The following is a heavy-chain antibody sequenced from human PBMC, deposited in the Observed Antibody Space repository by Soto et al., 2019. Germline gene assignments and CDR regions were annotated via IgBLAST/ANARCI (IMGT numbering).Heavy chain of an antibody. CDR1: GGTFSSYA. D-gene: IGHD6-6*01. Sequence: GASVKVSCKASGGTFSSYAISWVRQAPGQGLEWMGGIIPIFGTANYAQKFQGRVTITANESTSTAYMELSSLRSEDTAVYYCARGQLGHDAFDIWGQGTMVTVSS. V-gene: IGHV1-69*13. CDR2: IIPIFGTA. J-gene: IGHJ3*02. CDR3: ARGQLGHDAFDI.